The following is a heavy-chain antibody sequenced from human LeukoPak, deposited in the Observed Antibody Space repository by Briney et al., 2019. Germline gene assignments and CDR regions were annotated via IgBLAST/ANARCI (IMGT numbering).Heavy chain of an antibody. D-gene: IGHD5-12*01. CDR3: ARDSGYDGYYYYYGMDV. Sequence: SETLSLTCTVSGVSISSSTYWTWVRQPPGKGLEWIGEIFHGGTINYSPSFNSRVTISLDQSKNQFSLNLSSVTAADTAVYYCARDSGYDGYYYYYGMDVWGQGTTVTVSS. CDR1: GVSISSSTY. V-gene: IGHV4-4*02. CDR2: IFHGGTI. J-gene: IGHJ6*02.